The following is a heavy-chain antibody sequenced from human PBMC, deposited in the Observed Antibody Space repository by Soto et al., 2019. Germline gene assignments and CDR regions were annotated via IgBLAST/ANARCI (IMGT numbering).Heavy chain of an antibody. D-gene: IGHD5-18*01. CDR1: GGTFSSYA. J-gene: IGHJ3*02. CDR3: AGRGNVHTAMLSIVGAFDI. V-gene: IGHV1-69*12. CDR2: IIPIFGTA. Sequence: QVQLVQSGAEVKKPGSSVKVSCKASGGTFSSYAISWVRQAPGQGLEWMGGIIPIFGTANYAQKFQGRVTITAYEATSTAYMELSSLRSEDTAVYYCAGRGNVHTAMLSIVGAFDIWGQGTMVTVSS.